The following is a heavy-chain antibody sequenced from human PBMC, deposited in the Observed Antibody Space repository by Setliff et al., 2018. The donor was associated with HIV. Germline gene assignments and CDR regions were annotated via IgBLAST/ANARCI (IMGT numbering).Heavy chain of an antibody. CDR3: ARHSRAGDIDY. Sequence: SETLSLTCAVYGGSFSGYYWSWIRQSPGKGLEWIGEINHNGSTKYNPSLKSRVTISVDTSKNQFSLKLSSVTAADTAVYYCARHSRAGDIDYWGRGTLVTVSS. V-gene: IGHV4-34*01. D-gene: IGHD3-16*01. CDR1: GGSFSGYY. J-gene: IGHJ4*02. CDR2: INHNGST.